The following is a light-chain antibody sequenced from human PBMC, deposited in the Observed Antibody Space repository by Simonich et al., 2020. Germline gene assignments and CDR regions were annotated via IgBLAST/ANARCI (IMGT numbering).Light chain of an antibody. CDR2: DVS. V-gene: IGLV2-14*01. CDR1: SSDVGGYNY. Sequence: QSALTQPASVSGSPGQSITISCTGTSSDVGGYNYVSWSQQHPGKAPKLMIYDVSKRTSGVSNRFSGSKSGNTASLTISGLQAEDEADYYCSSYTSSSTWVFGGGTKLTVL. J-gene: IGLJ3*02. CDR3: SSYTSSSTWV.